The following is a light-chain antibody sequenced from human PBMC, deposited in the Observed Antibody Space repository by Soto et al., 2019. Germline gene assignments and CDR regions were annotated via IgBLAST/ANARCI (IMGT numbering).Light chain of an antibody. CDR2: EVS. Sequence: QSVLTQPASVSGSPGQSITISCTGTSSVVGSYNLVSWYQHHPGKAPKLMIYEVSKRPSGVSNRFSGSKSGNTASLTISGLQAEDEADHYCCSYAGSSTLVFGTGTKVTVL. CDR3: CSYAGSSTLV. J-gene: IGLJ1*01. CDR1: SSVVGSYNL. V-gene: IGLV2-23*02.